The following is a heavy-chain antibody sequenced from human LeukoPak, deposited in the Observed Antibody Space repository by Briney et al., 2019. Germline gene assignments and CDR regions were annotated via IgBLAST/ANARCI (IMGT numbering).Heavy chain of an antibody. CDR2: INGYGSST. CDR1: GFTFVSYW. V-gene: IGHV3-74*01. D-gene: IGHD5-18*01. Sequence: GGSLRLSXAASGFTFVSYWMHWVRQAPGKGLVWVSRINGYGSSTDFADSVKGRFTISRDNAKNTLYLQTNSLRAEDTAVYYCARDAPGNTALDYWGQGTLVTVSS. J-gene: IGHJ4*02. CDR3: ARDAPGNTALDY.